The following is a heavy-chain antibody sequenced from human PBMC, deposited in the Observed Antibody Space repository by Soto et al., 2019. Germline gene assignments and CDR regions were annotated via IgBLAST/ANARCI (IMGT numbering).Heavy chain of an antibody. CDR1: GFTVSSNY. CDR2: IYSGGST. CDR3: ARGIMITFGGVILDY. Sequence: EVQLVESGGGLVQPGGSLRLSCAASGFTVSSNYMSWVRQAPGKGLEWVSVIYSGGSTYYADSVKGRFTISRDNSKNTLYLQMNSLRAEDTAVYYCARGIMITFGGVILDYWGQGTLVTVSS. D-gene: IGHD3-16*02. V-gene: IGHV3-66*01. J-gene: IGHJ4*02.